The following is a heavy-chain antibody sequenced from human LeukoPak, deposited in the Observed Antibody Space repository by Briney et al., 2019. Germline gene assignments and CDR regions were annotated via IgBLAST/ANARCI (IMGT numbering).Heavy chain of an antibody. CDR1: GYSFTSYW. Sequence: GESLKISCKGSGYSFTSYWIGWVRQMPGKGLEWMGIIYPGDSDTRYSPSFQGQATISADKSISTAYLQWSSLKASDTAMYYCARLGNSSGWIPDAFDIWGQGTMVTVSS. CDR2: IYPGDSDT. CDR3: ARLGNSSGWIPDAFDI. D-gene: IGHD6-19*01. J-gene: IGHJ3*02. V-gene: IGHV5-51*01.